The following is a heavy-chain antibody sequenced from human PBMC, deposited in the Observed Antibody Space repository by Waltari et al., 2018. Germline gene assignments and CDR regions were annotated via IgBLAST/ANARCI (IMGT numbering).Heavy chain of an antibody. Sequence: QVQLQQWGAGLLKPSETLSLTCVVNGGSFTAFYWTWVRQPPGKGLEWIGDSNQGETTHYNRALGGRVTSSVNRARNQISLTLNSVTAADTAVYYCARGQGDGADVWAQGTAVTVS. D-gene: IGHD2-21*02. CDR1: GGSFTAFY. CDR3: ARGQGDGADV. J-gene: IGHJ6*02. V-gene: IGHV4-34*01. CDR2: SNQGETT.